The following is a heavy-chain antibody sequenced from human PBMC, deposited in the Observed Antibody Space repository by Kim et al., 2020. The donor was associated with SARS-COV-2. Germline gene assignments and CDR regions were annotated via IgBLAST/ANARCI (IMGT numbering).Heavy chain of an antibody. D-gene: IGHD4-17*01. V-gene: IGHV4-34*01. CDR3: ARGHRLPDYYYYGMDV. Sequence: SLKSRVTISVDTSKNQFSLKLSSVTAADTAVYYCARGHRLPDYYYYGMDVWGQGTTVTVSS. J-gene: IGHJ6*02.